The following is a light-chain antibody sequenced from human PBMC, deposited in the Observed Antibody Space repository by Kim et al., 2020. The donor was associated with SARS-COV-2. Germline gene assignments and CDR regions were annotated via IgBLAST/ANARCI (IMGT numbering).Light chain of an antibody. CDR3: QAWDSSTVV. CDR1: NLGDKY. CDR2: QDS. Sequence: SPGQTASLTCTGDNLGDKYACWYRQKPGQSPVLVIYQDSKRPSGIPERFSGSNSGNTATLTISGTQAMDEADYYCQAWDSSTVVFGGGTQLTVL. V-gene: IGLV3-1*01. J-gene: IGLJ2*01.